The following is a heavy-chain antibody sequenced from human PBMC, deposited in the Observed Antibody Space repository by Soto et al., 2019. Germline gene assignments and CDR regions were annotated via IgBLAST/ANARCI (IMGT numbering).Heavy chain of an antibody. CDR1: GFAFNSYA. J-gene: IGHJ5*02. V-gene: IGHV3-23*01. CDR2: ITNSGGST. D-gene: IGHD4-17*01. CDR3: TKEHDYGYYGWFDP. Sequence: GGSLRLSCVASGFAFNSYAMTWVRQAPGKGLEWVSTITNSGGSTYYADSVKGRFTISRDNSRNTLYMQMTTLTAEDTAIYYCTKEHDYGYYGWFDPWGQGTLVTVSS.